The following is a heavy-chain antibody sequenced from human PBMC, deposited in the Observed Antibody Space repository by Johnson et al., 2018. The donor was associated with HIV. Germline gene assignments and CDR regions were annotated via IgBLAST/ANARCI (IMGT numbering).Heavy chain of an antibody. CDR2: IWYDGSNK. V-gene: IGHV3-33*01. CDR3: ARGGDYYDSSGYNAFDI. D-gene: IGHD3-22*01. J-gene: IGHJ3*02. CDR1: GFTFSSYG. Sequence: QVQLVESGGGVVQPGRSLRLSCAASGFTFSSYGMHWVRQAPGKGLEWVAVIWYDGSNKYYADSVKGRVTISRDNSKNTLYLQMNSLRAEDTAVYYCARGGDYYDSSGYNAFDIWGQGTMVTVSS.